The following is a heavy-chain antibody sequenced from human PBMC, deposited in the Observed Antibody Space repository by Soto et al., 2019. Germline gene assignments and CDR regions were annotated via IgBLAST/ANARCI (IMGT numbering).Heavy chain of an antibody. Sequence: SETLSLTCAVYGGSFSGYYWSWIRQPPGKGLEWIGEINHSGSTNYNPSLKSRVTISVDTSKNQFSLKLSSVTAVDTAVYYCARGRGAARLGYYYGMEVWGQGTTVTVSS. D-gene: IGHD6-6*01. J-gene: IGHJ6*02. V-gene: IGHV4-34*01. CDR1: GGSFSGYY. CDR3: ARGRGAARLGYYYGMEV. CDR2: INHSGST.